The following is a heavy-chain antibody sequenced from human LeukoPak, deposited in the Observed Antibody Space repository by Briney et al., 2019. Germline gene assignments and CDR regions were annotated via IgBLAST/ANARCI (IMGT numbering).Heavy chain of an antibody. Sequence: GGSLRLSCAASGFTFSSYAMSWVRQAPGKGLEWVSAISGSGGSTYYADSVKGRFTISRDNSKNTLYLQMNSLRAEDTAVYYCAKCERFGVVIYYFDYWGQGTLVTVSS. J-gene: IGHJ4*02. V-gene: IGHV3-23*01. CDR2: ISGSGGST. CDR3: AKCERFGVVIYYFDY. D-gene: IGHD3-3*01. CDR1: GFTFSSYA.